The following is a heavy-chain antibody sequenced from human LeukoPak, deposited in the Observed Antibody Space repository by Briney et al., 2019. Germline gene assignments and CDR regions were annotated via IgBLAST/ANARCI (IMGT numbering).Heavy chain of an antibody. V-gene: IGHV3-7*01. CDR1: GFTFSSYW. Sequence: GGSLRLSCAASGFTFSSYWMSWVRQAPGKGLEWVANIKQDGSEKYYVDSVKGRFTISRDNAKNSLYLQMNSLRAEDTAVYYCARDDAHYDFFGYDRRGWFDPWGQGTLVIVSS. J-gene: IGHJ5*02. CDR3: ARDDAHYDFFGYDRRGWFDP. CDR2: IKQDGSEK. D-gene: IGHD3-3*01.